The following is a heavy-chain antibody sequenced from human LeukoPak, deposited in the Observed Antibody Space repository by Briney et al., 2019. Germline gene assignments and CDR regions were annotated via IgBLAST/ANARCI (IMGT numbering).Heavy chain of an antibody. J-gene: IGHJ4*02. CDR1: GFTFSSYT. D-gene: IGHD1-1*01. CDR3: ARDSDGYNWNDGFDY. CDR2: IKQDGSEK. Sequence: PGGSLRLSCAVSGFTFSSYTMNWVRQAPGKGLEWVANIKQDGSEKYYVDSVKGRFTISRDNAKNSLYLQMNSLRAEDTAVYYCARDSDGYNWNDGFDYWGQGTLVTVSS. V-gene: IGHV3-7*01.